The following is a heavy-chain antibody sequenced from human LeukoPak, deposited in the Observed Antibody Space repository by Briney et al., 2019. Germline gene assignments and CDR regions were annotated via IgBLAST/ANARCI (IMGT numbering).Heavy chain of an antibody. CDR2: ISSSSSTI. CDR1: GFTFSSYS. V-gene: IGHV3-48*01. D-gene: IGHD1-26*01. Sequence: GGSLRLSCAASGFTFSSYSMNWVRQAPGKGLEWVSYISSSSSTIYYADSVKGRFTISRDNAKNSLYLQMNSLRAEDTAVYYCARSIVGATGQVLDYWGQGTLVTVSS. CDR3: ARSIVGATGQVLDY. J-gene: IGHJ4*02.